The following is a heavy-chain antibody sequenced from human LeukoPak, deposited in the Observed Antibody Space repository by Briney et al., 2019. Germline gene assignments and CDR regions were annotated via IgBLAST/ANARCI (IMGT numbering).Heavy chain of an antibody. J-gene: IGHJ4*02. CDR2: ISASGGTT. V-gene: IGHV3-23*01. D-gene: IGHD6-13*01. CDR1: GFTFSSYG. CDR3: ARGIAAAGFVDY. Sequence: GGTLRLSCAASGFTFSSYGISWVRQAPGKGLEWVSAISASGGTTYYADSVKGHFTISRDNSKNTLHLQMNSLSAEDTAVYYCARGIAAAGFVDYWGQGTLVTVSS.